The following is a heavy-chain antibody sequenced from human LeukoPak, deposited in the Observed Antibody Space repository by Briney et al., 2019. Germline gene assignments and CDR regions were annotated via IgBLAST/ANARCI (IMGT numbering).Heavy chain of an antibody. CDR3: ARHSNYDLFAFQI. CDR1: GFTFSIYW. J-gene: IGHJ3*02. CDR2: ISSDGINT. D-gene: IGHD3-3*01. Sequence: GGSLTLSCSPSGFTFSIYWMHWARQAPGKGLVWLSHISSDGINTNYTDYVKGRFTISRDNAKNTLYRQMNGQRAEDTAVYYCARHSNYDLFAFQIWGQGTMVTVAS. V-gene: IGHV3-74*01.